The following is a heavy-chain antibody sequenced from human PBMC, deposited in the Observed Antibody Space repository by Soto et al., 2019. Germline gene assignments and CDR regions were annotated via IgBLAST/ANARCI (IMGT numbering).Heavy chain of an antibody. CDR2: IWYDGTSK. D-gene: IGHD6-6*01. CDR3: ARDQGVVIIKDH. CDR1: GFTFRNHA. J-gene: IGHJ4*02. Sequence: QVQLVESGGGVVQPGRSLRLSCAASGFTFRNHAMHWVRQAPGKGLEWVGLIWYDGTSKYYADSVKGRFTISRDNSKNTLYRELNRLRVEDTAIYYCARDQGVVIIKDHWGQGTLVPVSS. V-gene: IGHV3-33*08.